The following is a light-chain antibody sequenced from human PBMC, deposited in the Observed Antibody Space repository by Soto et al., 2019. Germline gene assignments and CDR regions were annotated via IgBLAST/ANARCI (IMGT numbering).Light chain of an antibody. J-gene: IGKJ1*01. CDR3: QKYGSSPPWT. Sequence: EIVLTQSPGTLSLSPGERATLSCRASQSVSSSYLAWYQQKPGQAPRLLIYGASSRATGIPDRFSGSGSGTEFTMTISRLETEDFAVYYCQKYGSSPPWTFGQGTKVDIK. CDR2: GAS. V-gene: IGKV3-20*01. CDR1: QSVSSSY.